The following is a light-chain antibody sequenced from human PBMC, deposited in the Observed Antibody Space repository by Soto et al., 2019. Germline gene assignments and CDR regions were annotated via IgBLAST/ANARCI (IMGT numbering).Light chain of an antibody. Sequence: QSALTQPRSVSGSPGQSVTISCTGTSSDVGGYNDVSWYQQHPGKAPKLMIYDVSKRPSGVPDRFSGSKAGNTSSLTISGLQADDEADYYCCSYAGSYTYVFGTGTKLTVL. V-gene: IGLV2-11*01. CDR3: CSYAGSYTYV. CDR2: DVS. J-gene: IGLJ1*01. CDR1: SSDVGGYND.